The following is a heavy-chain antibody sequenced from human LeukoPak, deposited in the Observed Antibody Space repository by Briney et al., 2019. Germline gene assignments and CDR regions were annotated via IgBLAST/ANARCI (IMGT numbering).Heavy chain of an antibody. V-gene: IGHV3-23*01. J-gene: IGHJ4*02. Sequence: PGGSLRLSCTASGFTFSSYTMSCVRQAPGKGLEWVSAITGRGDSTFYAGPVKGRFTISRDNSKNTLYLQMNSLRAEDTAVYYCAKELYTGSYFTSDYWGQGSLVSVSS. D-gene: IGHD1-26*01. CDR2: ITGRGDST. CDR1: GFTFSSYT. CDR3: AKELYTGSYFTSDY.